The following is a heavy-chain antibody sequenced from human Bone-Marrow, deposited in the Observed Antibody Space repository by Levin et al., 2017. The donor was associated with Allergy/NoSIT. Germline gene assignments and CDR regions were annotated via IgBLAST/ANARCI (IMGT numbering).Heavy chain of an antibody. D-gene: IGHD3-16*01. CDR1: GNTVTEVS. J-gene: IGHJ6*02. Sequence: AASVKVSCKVSGNTVTEVSMHWVRQAPGKGLEWMGGLDPDEGQPIYAQEFQGRLTMTEDTSTDTAYMELSSLSSEDTAVYYCATETAISWAGMDVWGQGTRVTVSS. CDR2: LDPDEGQP. CDR3: ATETAISWAGMDV. V-gene: IGHV1-24*01.